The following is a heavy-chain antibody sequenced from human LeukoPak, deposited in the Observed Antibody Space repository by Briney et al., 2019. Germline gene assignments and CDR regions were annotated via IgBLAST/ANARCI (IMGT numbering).Heavy chain of an antibody. D-gene: IGHD2-2*01. Sequence: GGSLRLSCAASGFTFSSSWMAWVRQAPGKGLEWVGNIKEDGTAKNYVVSVRGRFTISRDNAKNSLFLQMNSLRVEDTAVYYCARGAGVYCSSTSCYEGYYYMDVWGKGTTVTVSS. CDR3: ARGAGVYCSSTSCYEGYYYMDV. V-gene: IGHV3-7*01. CDR1: GFTFSSSW. J-gene: IGHJ6*03. CDR2: IKEDGTAK.